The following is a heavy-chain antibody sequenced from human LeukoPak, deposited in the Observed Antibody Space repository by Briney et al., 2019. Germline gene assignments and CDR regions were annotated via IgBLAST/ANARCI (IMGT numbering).Heavy chain of an antibody. CDR1: GGSISGGGYY. J-gene: IGHJ5*02. Sequence: SQTLSLTCTVSGGSISGGGYYWSWSRQHPGRGLEWIGYIYYSGSTYYNPSLKSRVTISVDTSKNQFSLKLSSVTAADTAVYYCARDPCSGGSCYSGSWGQGTLVTVSS. CDR3: ARDPCSGGSCYSGS. D-gene: IGHD2-15*01. CDR2: IYYSGST. V-gene: IGHV4-31*03.